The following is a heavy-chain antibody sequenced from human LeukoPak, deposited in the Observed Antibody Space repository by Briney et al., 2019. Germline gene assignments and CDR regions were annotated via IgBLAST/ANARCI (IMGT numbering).Heavy chain of an antibody. CDR1: GYTFTSYY. CDR2: INPSGGST. D-gene: IGHD3-22*01. V-gene: IGHV1-46*01. J-gene: IGHJ4*02. Sequence: VASVKVSCKASGYTFTSYYMHWVRQAPGQGLEWMGIINPSGGSTSYAQKFQGRVTMTRDTSTSTVYMELCSLRSEDTAVYYCARAYYYDSSGYYPFDYWGQGTLVTVSS. CDR3: ARAYYYDSSGYYPFDY.